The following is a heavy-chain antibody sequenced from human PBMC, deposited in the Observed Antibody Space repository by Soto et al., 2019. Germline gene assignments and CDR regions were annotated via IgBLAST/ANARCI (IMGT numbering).Heavy chain of an antibody. CDR2: IAYTGDT. CDR1: GNSLTAADSY. V-gene: IGHV4-31*11. D-gene: IGHD3-9*01. CDR3: ARDFEKSAIGP. J-gene: IGHJ5*02. Sequence: TPCLPCALSGNSLTAADSYWFWIRKHPGTGLEWLGYIAYTGDTYVNPSLRSRLTISSDRAKNQFSLKLSSVTAADTAFYYCARDFEKSAIGPWGQGTLVSVSS.